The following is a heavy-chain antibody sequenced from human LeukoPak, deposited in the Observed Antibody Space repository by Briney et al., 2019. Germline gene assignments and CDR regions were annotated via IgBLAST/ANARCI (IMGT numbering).Heavy chain of an antibody. Sequence: ASVKVSCKASGYTFTSYGIIWVRQAPGQGLEWMGWISAYNGNTNYAQKLQGRVTMTTDTSTSTAYMELRSLRSDDTAVYYCARDDQYSSSWYFDYWGQGTMVTVSS. V-gene: IGHV1-18*01. D-gene: IGHD6-13*01. CDR3: ARDDQYSSSWYFDY. CDR1: GYTFTSYG. CDR2: ISAYNGNT. J-gene: IGHJ4*02.